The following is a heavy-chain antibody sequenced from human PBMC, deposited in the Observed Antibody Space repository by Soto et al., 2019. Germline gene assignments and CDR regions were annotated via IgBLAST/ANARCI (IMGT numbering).Heavy chain of an antibody. D-gene: IGHD4-17*01. Sequence: DVQLVESGGGLVQPGRSLGLSCAASGFSFSRYWMNWVRQPPGKGLEWVANIKQDGIEKYDVDSVKGRFNIYKDNANNSLYLHMTNLRVEDTARYYCFNGASADAFHAWGQGTEVTVSS. CDR1: GFSFSRYW. J-gene: IGHJ3*01. CDR3: FNGASADAFHA. V-gene: IGHV3-7*01. CDR2: IKQDGIEK.